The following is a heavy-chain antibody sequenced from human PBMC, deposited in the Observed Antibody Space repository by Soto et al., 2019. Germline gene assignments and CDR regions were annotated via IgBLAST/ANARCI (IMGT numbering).Heavy chain of an antibody. CDR3: ARGPSGDKVHY. CDR1: GGSITSDYSC. CDR2: IFDSGTT. J-gene: IGHJ4*02. V-gene: IGHV4-30-4*01. D-gene: IGHD7-27*01. Sequence: QVQLQESGPGLVKPSQTLSLTCTVSGGSITSDYSCWSWIRQPPGEGLEWIGHIFDSGTTYTNPSLRSQVAISLATSKNHFSLTLSSVTAADTAVYYCARGPSGDKVHYWGQGALVTVSS.